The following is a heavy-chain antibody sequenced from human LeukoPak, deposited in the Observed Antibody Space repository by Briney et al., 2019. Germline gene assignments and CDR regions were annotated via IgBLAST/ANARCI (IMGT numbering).Heavy chain of an antibody. J-gene: IGHJ4*02. V-gene: IGHV1-2*02. CDR1: GYTFTDYY. CDR2: INHSSSGT. D-gene: IGHD5-24*01. CDR3: ARAQSLDY. Sequence: ASVKVSCKASGYTFTDYYILWVRQAPGQGLEGMGWINHSSSGTNYAQKFQGGVTMTRDTSISTAYMELSGLRSDDTAVYYCARAQSLDYWGQGALVTVSS.